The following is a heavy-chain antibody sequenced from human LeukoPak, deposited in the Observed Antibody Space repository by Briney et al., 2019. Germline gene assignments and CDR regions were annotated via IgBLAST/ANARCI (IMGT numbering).Heavy chain of an antibody. Sequence: GGSLRLSCAASGFTVSSNYMSWVRQAPGKGLEWVSTVRVNGRSTFYADSVKGRFTISRDNSKNTLYLQMSSLRAEDTALYYCAKPGEPSNYYFDYWGQGALVTVSS. D-gene: IGHD1-14*01. CDR3: AKPGEPSNYYFDY. CDR2: RVNGRST. CDR1: GFTVSSNY. J-gene: IGHJ4*02. V-gene: IGHV3-53*01.